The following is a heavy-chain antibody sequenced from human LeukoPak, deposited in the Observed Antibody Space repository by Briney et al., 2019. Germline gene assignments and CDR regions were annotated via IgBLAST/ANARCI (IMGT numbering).Heavy chain of an antibody. D-gene: IGHD6-13*01. CDR3: ARRTGYSSSWYYFDY. CDR1: GFTFSSYA. V-gene: IGHV3-23*01. J-gene: IGHJ4*02. Sequence: PGGSLRLSCAASGFTFSSYAMTWVRQAPGKGLEWVSAVSGSGGSTYYADSVKGRFTISRDSSKNTLYLQMNSLRTEDTAVYYCARRTGYSSSWYYFDYWGQGTLVTVSS. CDR2: VSGSGGST.